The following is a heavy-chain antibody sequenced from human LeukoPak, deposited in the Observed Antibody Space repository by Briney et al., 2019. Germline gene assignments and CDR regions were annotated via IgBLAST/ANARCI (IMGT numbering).Heavy chain of an antibody. CDR2: IYYSGST. CDR3: ASSTHDAFDI. V-gene: IGHV4-31*03. CDR1: GGSISIGGYY. J-gene: IGHJ3*02. Sequence: SETLSLTCTVSGGSISIGGYYWSWIRQHPGKGLEWIGYIYYSGSTYHNPSLKSRVTISVDTSKNQFSLKLSSVTAADTAVYYYASSTHDAFDIWGQGTMVTVSS. D-gene: IGHD2-2*01.